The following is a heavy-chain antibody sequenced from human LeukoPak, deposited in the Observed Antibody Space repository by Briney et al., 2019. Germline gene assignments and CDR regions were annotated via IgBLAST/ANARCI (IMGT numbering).Heavy chain of an antibody. D-gene: IGHD2-2*01. CDR1: GFTFSSYY. Sequence: GGSLRLSCAASGFTFSSYYMNWVRQAPGKGPEWVARISGSGDTTYYADSVKGRVTISRDTSNNTLYLQMSRLRTDDTAVYYCAKAGTRPGVWYSAVWGRGTPVTVSS. CDR2: ISGSGDTT. CDR3: AKAGTRPGVWYSAV. J-gene: IGHJ2*01. V-gene: IGHV3-23*01.